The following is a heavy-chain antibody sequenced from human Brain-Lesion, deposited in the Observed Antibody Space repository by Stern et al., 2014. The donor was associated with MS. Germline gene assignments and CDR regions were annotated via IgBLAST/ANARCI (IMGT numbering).Heavy chain of an antibody. CDR2: IYCSGFT. J-gene: IGHJ4*02. Sequence: QLQLQESGPGLVKPSETLSLTCTVSGGSISSSTYYWAWIRQPPGKGLEWIGNIYCSGFTYYNPSLKSRVTISVDMSKNQFSLKLSSVTAADTAIYYCARHDSVPRPSQLYSARDRGPGYFDYWGQGTLVTVSS. V-gene: IGHV4-39*01. CDR1: GGSISSSTYY. D-gene: IGHD1-26*01. CDR3: ARHDSVPRPSQLYSARDRGPGYFDY.